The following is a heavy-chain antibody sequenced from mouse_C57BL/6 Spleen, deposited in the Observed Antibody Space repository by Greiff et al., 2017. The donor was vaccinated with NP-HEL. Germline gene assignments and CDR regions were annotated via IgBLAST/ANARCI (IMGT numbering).Heavy chain of an antibody. D-gene: IGHD1-1*01. CDR1: GFTFNTYA. CDR3: VREGYYYGSREYYYAMDY. J-gene: IGHJ4*01. Sequence: EVQRVESGGGLVQPKGSLKLSCAASGFTFNTYAMHWVRQAPGKGLEWVARIRSKSSNYATYYADSVKDRFTISRDDSQSMLYLQMNNLKTEDTAMYYCVREGYYYGSREYYYAMDYWGQGTSVTVSS. CDR2: IRSKSSNYAT. V-gene: IGHV10-3*01.